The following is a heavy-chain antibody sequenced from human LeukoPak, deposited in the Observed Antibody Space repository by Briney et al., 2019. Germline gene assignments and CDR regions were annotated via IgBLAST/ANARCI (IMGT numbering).Heavy chain of an antibody. CDR2: INTDGTNT. J-gene: IGHJ5*02. V-gene: IGHV3-74*01. D-gene: IGHD3-16*01. CDR1: GYTFTNYW. Sequence: GGSLRLSCAASGYTFTNYWMHWVRQAPGEGLVWVSRINTDGTNTIYADSVRGRFTASRDNAMNTLYLQMASLRAEDTAVYYCARDRGINWFDPWGQGTLVAVSS. CDR3: ARDRGINWFDP.